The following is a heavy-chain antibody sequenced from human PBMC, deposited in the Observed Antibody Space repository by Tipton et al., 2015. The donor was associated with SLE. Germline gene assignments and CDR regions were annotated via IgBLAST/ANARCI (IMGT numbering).Heavy chain of an antibody. D-gene: IGHD3-16*02. CDR2: IKSKANSYAT. Sequence: LSLTCAASGFTFSGSAMHWVRQASGKGLEWVGRIKSKANSYATEYAVSVKGRFTISRDDSKSTAYLQMNSLKTEDTAVYYCTRHGDYDYIWGSYRYWGQGTLVTVSS. V-gene: IGHV3-73*01. CDR1: GFTFSGSA. J-gene: IGHJ4*02. CDR3: TRHGDYDYIWGSYRY.